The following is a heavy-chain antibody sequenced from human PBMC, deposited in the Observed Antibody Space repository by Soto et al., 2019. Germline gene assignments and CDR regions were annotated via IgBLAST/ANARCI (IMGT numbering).Heavy chain of an antibody. CDR3: ARSGGDYRPFDS. D-gene: IGHD2-21*01. Sequence: GGSLRLSCAASGFTFSSYAMSWVRQAPGKGLEWVSAISGSGGSTYYADSVKGRFTISRDNAKNSLYLHLNSLRAEDTALYYCARSGGDYRPFDSWGQGTLVTVSS. CDR1: GFTFSSYA. J-gene: IGHJ4*02. CDR2: ISGSGGST. V-gene: IGHV3-23*01.